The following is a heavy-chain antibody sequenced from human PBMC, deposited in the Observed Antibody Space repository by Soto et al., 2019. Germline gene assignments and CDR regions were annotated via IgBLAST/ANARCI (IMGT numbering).Heavy chain of an antibody. Sequence: TSETLSLTCTVSGGSISSYYWSWIRQPPGKGLEWIGYIYYSGSTNYNPSLKSRVTISVDTSKNQFSLKLSSVTAADTAVYYCARGGDIVVVPAAIPWFDPWGQGTLVTVSS. CDR2: IYYSGST. CDR3: ARGGDIVVVPAAIPWFDP. CDR1: GGSISSYY. V-gene: IGHV4-59*01. J-gene: IGHJ5*02. D-gene: IGHD2-2*01.